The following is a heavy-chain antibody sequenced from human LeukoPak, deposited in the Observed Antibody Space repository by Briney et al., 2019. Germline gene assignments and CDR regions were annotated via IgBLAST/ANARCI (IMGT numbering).Heavy chain of an antibody. D-gene: IGHD3-10*01. V-gene: IGHV3-23*01. J-gene: IGHJ6*04. Sequence: GGSLRLSCAASGFTFNNYAMSWVRQAPGKGLEWVSVISGSGATTFYADSVKGRFTISRDNSKNTLYLQMNSLRAEDTAVYYCGGRRVWGNGTVVTVSS. CDR1: GFTFNNYA. CDR2: ISGSGATT. CDR3: GGRRV.